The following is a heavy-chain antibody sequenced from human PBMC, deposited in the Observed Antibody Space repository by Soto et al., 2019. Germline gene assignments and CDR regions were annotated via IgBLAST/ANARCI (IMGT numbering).Heavy chain of an antibody. J-gene: IGHJ2*01. CDR1: GHTFTSDG. CDR2: ISAYNGNT. D-gene: IGHD5-12*01. Sequence: QVQLVQSEAEVKKPGASVKVSCKASGHTFTSDGISWVRQAPGQGLDWMRWISAYNGNTNYAQKLQGRVTMTTDTPPSTAYMELRSLRSDDTAVYYCARDWERWLQLNWYFDLWGRGTLVTVSS. V-gene: IGHV1-18*01. CDR3: ARDWERWLQLNWYFDL.